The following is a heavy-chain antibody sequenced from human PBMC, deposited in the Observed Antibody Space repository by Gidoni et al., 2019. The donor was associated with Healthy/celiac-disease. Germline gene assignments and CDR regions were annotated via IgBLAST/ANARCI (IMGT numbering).Heavy chain of an antibody. CDR2: IPYDGSNK. Sequence: QVQLVGSGGGVVQPGRSLRLPCGAAGVTFSSYGMHWGRQAPGKGREWVAAIPYDGSNKYYADSVKGRFTITRDNSKTPLYLQMNTLRAADTAVYYCARRGYSYGLYYFDYWGQGTLVTVSS. D-gene: IGHD5-18*01. CDR1: GVTFSSYG. V-gene: IGHV3-30*03. CDR3: ARRGYSYGLYYFDY. J-gene: IGHJ4*02.